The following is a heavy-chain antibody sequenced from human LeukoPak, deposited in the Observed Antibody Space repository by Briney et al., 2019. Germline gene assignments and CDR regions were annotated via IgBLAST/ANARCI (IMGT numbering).Heavy chain of an antibody. Sequence: ASVKVSCKASGYTFTGYYMHWVRQAPGQGLEWMGWINPNSGGTSYAQKFQGRVTMTRDTSISTAYMELSRLRSDDTAVYYCARDRSEVPAAMYWFDPWGQGTLVTVSS. V-gene: IGHV1-2*02. CDR1: GYTFTGYY. CDR3: ARDRSEVPAAMYWFDP. J-gene: IGHJ5*02. D-gene: IGHD2-2*01. CDR2: INPNSGGT.